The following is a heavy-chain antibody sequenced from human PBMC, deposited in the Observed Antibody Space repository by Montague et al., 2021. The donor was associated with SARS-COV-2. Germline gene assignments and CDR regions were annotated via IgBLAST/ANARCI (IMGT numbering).Heavy chain of an antibody. CDR1: GGSISSYY. CDR3: ARRSLGHCSGGSCYSGYDY. Sequence: SETLSLTCTVSGGSISSYYWSWIRQPPGKGLEWIGYIYYSGSTNYNPSLKSRVTISVDTSKNQFSLKLSSVTAADTAVYYCARRSLGHCSGGSCYSGYDYWGQETLVTVSS. CDR2: IYYSGST. J-gene: IGHJ4*02. D-gene: IGHD2-15*01. V-gene: IGHV4-59*01.